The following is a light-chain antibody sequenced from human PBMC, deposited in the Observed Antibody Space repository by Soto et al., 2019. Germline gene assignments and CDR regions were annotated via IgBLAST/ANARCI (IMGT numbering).Light chain of an antibody. CDR3: QQYSNWPPS. J-gene: IGKJ3*01. CDR2: GTS. Sequence: IVMTQSPATLSASPGEGATLSCRASQSVSGKLAWYQQKPGQAPRLLIYGTSTRPTGIPARFSGSGSGTEFTLTITSLQSEDLAVYFCQQYSNWPPSFGPGTKVDIK. V-gene: IGKV3-15*01. CDR1: QSVSGK.